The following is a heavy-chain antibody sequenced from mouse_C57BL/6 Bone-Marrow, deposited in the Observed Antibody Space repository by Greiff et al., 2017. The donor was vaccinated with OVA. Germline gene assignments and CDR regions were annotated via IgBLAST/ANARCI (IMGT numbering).Heavy chain of an antibody. Sequence: EVKLQESGPELVKPGASVKISCKASGYSFTDYNMNWVKQSNGKSLEWIGVINPNYGTTSYNQKFKGKATLTVDQSSSTAYMQLNSLTSEDSAVYYCASPYGSGEHWYFDVWGTGTTVTVSS. J-gene: IGHJ1*03. V-gene: IGHV1-39*01. CDR1: GYSFTDYN. D-gene: IGHD1-1*01. CDR2: INPNYGTT. CDR3: ASPYGSGEHWYFDV.